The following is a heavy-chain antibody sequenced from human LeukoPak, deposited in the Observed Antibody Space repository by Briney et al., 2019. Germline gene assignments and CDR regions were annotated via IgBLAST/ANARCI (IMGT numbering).Heavy chain of an antibody. D-gene: IGHD1-26*01. CDR1: GYTFTSYD. V-gene: IGHV1-8*03. J-gene: IGHJ3*02. CDR3: ARGPGSYDAFDI. CDR2: MNPNSGNT. Sequence: ASVKVSCKASGYTFTSYDINWVRQATGQGLGWMGWMNPNSGNTGYAQKFQGRVTITRNTSISTAYMELSSLRSEDTAVYYCARGPGSYDAFDIWGQGTMVTVSS.